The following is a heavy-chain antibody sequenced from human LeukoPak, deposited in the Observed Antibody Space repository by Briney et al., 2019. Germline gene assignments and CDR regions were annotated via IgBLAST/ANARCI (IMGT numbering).Heavy chain of an antibody. V-gene: IGHV3-23*01. Sequence: PGGSLRLSCAASGFTFSSYAMSWVRQAPGKGLEWVSAISDSGGSTYYADSVKGRFTISRDGSKNTLYLQMNSLRAEDTAVYYCARGPSRGYSYADRGYFDYWGQGTLVTVSS. D-gene: IGHD5-18*01. CDR1: GFTFSSYA. CDR3: ARGPSRGYSYADRGYFDY. CDR2: ISDSGGST. J-gene: IGHJ4*02.